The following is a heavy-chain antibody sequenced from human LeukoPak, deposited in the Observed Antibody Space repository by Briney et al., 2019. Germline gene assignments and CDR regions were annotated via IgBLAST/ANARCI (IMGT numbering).Heavy chain of an antibody. D-gene: IGHD3-10*01. CDR2: ISYDGSNK. V-gene: IGHV3-30-3*01. CDR3: VREWFGELL. CDR1: GFTFSSYA. Sequence: PGGSLRLSCAASGFTFSSYAMHWVRQAPGKGLEWVAVISYDGSNKYYADSVKGRFTISRDDSKSTLYLQMSSLRAEDTAMYYCVREWFGELLWGQGILVTVSS. J-gene: IGHJ4*02.